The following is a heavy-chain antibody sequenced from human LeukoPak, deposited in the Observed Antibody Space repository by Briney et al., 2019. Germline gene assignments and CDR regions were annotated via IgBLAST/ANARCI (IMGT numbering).Heavy chain of an antibody. Sequence: PGRSLRLSCAASGFTFDDYAMHWVRHAPGKGLEWVSGISWNSGSIGYADSVKGRFTISRDNAKNSLYLQMNSLRAEDTALYYCAKDMADGSGYSSGWYSAQRYGMDVWGQGTTVTVSS. J-gene: IGHJ6*02. CDR2: ISWNSGSI. CDR3: AKDMADGSGYSSGWYSAQRYGMDV. V-gene: IGHV3-9*01. CDR1: GFTFDDYA. D-gene: IGHD6-19*01.